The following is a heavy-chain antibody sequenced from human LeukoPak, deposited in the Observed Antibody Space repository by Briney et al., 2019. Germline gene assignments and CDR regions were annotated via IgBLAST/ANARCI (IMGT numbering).Heavy chain of an antibody. CDR2: IYYSGST. CDR1: GGSISSSSYY. CDR3: ARIPRVDFWSGYYHPQYGMDV. D-gene: IGHD3-3*01. J-gene: IGHJ6*02. V-gene: IGHV4-39*01. Sequence: SETLSLTCTVSGGSISSSSYYWDWIRQPPGTGLEWIGSIYYSGSTYYNPSLKSRVTISVDTSKNQFSLKLSSVTAADTAVYYCARIPRVDFWSGYYHPQYGMDVWGQGTTVTVSS.